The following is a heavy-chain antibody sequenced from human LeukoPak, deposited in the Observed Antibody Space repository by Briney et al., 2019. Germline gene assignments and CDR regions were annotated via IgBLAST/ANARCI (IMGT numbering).Heavy chain of an antibody. CDR3: ARHGTSVGASHRGPFDY. Sequence: SETLSLTCTVSGGSISSSSYYWGWIRQPPGKGLEWIGSIYYSGSTYYNPSLKSRVTISVDTSKKQFSLKLSSVTAADTAVYYCARHGTSVGASHRGPFDYWGQGTLVTVSS. V-gene: IGHV4-39*01. D-gene: IGHD1-26*01. CDR2: IYYSGST. CDR1: GGSISSSSYY. J-gene: IGHJ4*02.